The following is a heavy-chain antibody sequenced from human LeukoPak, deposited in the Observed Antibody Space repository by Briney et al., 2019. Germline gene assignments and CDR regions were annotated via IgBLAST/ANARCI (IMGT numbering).Heavy chain of an antibody. Sequence: ASVKVSCKASGYTFTTYNINWVRQAPGQGLEWMGWISGYNGNTNYAQKLQGRVTMTTDTSTSTAYMELRSLKSDDTAVYYCATASYGPTTLDAFDIWGQGTMVTVSS. J-gene: IGHJ3*02. CDR1: GYTFTTYN. D-gene: IGHD4-17*01. V-gene: IGHV1-18*01. CDR2: ISGYNGNT. CDR3: ATASYGPTTLDAFDI.